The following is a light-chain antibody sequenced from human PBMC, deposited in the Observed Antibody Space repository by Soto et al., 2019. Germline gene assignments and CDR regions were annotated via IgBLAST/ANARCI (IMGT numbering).Light chain of an antibody. CDR3: QQYGSSPLT. CDR2: GVS. J-gene: IGKJ4*01. Sequence: IVLTQSPGTLSLSPGERVTLSCRASLSVRGSSLAWYQQKPGQAPRLLIYGVSSRATGIPARFSGGGSGTDFSLTISRLETEDFSVYYCQQYGSSPLTFGGGTKVEMK. CDR1: LSVRGSS. V-gene: IGKV3-20*01.